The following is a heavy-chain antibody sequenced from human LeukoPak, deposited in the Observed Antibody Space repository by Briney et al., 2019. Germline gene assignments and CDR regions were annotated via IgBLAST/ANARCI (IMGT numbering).Heavy chain of an antibody. J-gene: IGHJ5*02. D-gene: IGHD3-3*01. Sequence: ASVKVSSKASGYTFTSYGISWVRQAPGQGLEWMGWISAYNGNTNYAQKLQGRVTMTTDTSTSTAYMELRSLRSDDTAVYYCAREGPISYYDFWSGYYPAWFDPWGQGTLVTVSS. CDR1: GYTFTSYG. V-gene: IGHV1-18*01. CDR2: ISAYNGNT. CDR3: AREGPISYYDFWSGYYPAWFDP.